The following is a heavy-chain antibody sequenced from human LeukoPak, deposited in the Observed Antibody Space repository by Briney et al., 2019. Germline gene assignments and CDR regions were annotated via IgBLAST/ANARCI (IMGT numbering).Heavy chain of an antibody. D-gene: IGHD3-3*01. Sequence: EASVKVSCKASGGTFSSYAISWVRQAPGQGLEWMGRIIPILGIANYAQKFQGRVTITADKSTSTAYMELSSLRSEDTAVYYCARGPGENSYDFWSGYFSGARSNYYYGMDVWGQGTTVTVSS. CDR2: IIPILGIA. J-gene: IGHJ6*02. CDR3: ARGPGENSYDFWSGYFSGARSNYYYGMDV. CDR1: GGTFSSYA. V-gene: IGHV1-69*04.